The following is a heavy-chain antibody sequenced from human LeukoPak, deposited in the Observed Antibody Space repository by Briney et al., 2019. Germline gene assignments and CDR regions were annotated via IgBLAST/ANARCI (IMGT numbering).Heavy chain of an antibody. J-gene: IGHJ4*02. CDR2: ISGSGGST. CDR1: GFTFSSYA. D-gene: IGHD3-22*01. Sequence: GGSLRLSCAASGFTFSSYAMSWVRQAPGKGLEWVLAISGSGGSTYYADSVKGRFTISRDNSKSTLYLQMNSLRAEDTAVYYCAKPHSSGYYYPFDYWGQGTLVTVSS. CDR3: AKPHSSGYYYPFDY. V-gene: IGHV3-23*01.